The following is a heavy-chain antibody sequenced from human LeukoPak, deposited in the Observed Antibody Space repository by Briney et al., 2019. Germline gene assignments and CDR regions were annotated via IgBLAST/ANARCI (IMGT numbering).Heavy chain of an antibody. CDR3: ARGGPRDGYDY. CDR1: GFTVSSNS. Sequence: PGGSLRLSCTVSGFTVSSNSMSWVRQAPGKGLEWVSFIYSDNTHYADSLKGRFTISRDNAKNSLYLQMNGLRAEDTAVYYCARGGPRDGYDYWGQGTLVTVSS. CDR2: IYSDNT. J-gene: IGHJ4*02. D-gene: IGHD5-18*01. V-gene: IGHV3-53*01.